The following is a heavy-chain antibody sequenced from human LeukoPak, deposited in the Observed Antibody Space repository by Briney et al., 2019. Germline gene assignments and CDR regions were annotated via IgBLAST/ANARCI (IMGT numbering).Heavy chain of an antibody. CDR2: INQDGSEI. CDR3: TGGGWSTDAFDI. V-gene: IGHV3-7*05. Sequence: GGSLRLSCAASGFSVSNSWMTWVRQAPGKGLEWVANINQDGSEIYYADSVKGRFTISRDNSKNTLYLQMSSLRAEDTAVYYCTGGGWSTDAFDIWGQGTMVTVSS. D-gene: IGHD6-19*01. CDR1: GFSVSNSW. J-gene: IGHJ3*02.